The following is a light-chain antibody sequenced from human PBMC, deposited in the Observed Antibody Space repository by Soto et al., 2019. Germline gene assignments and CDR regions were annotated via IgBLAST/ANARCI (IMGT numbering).Light chain of an antibody. CDR2: WAS. J-gene: IGKJ2*01. Sequence: DIVMAHSPDSLAVSLGEGATINCKSSQSVLYSSNNKNYLAWYQQKPKQPPKLLIYWASTRESGVPDRFSGSGSGTDFTLTISSLQDEDVAVYYCQQYYSTPYTFGQGTNLEIK. V-gene: IGKV4-1*01. CDR1: QSVLYSSNNKNY. CDR3: QQYYSTPYT.